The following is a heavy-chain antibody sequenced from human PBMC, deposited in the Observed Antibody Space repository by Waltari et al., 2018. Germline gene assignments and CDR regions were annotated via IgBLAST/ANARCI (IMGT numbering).Heavy chain of an antibody. V-gene: IGHV4-38-2*01. CDR1: GYSISSGYY. Sequence: QVQLQESGPGLVKPSETLSLTCAVSGYSISSGYYWGWIRQPPGKGLEWIGSIYHSGSTYYNPSLKRRVTISVDTSKNQFSLKLSSVTAADTAVYYCARGAGSPLYYYYYGMDVWGQGTTVTVSS. J-gene: IGHJ6*02. CDR2: IYHSGST. CDR3: ARGAGSPLYYYYYGMDV. D-gene: IGHD6-19*01.